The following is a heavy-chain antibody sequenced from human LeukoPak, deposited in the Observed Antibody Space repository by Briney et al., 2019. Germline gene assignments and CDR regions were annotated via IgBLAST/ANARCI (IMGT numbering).Heavy chain of an antibody. Sequence: PSQTLSLTCTVSGGSINNYYWTWIRQPAGKGLEWIGRIYSSGKTNYNPSLKSRVTMSVDTSNNQLSLMMTSVTAADTAVFYCARTPQGDNYFDYWGQGHLVTVSS. V-gene: IGHV4-4*07. CDR2: IYSSGKT. CDR3: ARTPQGDNYFDY. CDR1: GGSINNYY. D-gene: IGHD3-9*01. J-gene: IGHJ4*02.